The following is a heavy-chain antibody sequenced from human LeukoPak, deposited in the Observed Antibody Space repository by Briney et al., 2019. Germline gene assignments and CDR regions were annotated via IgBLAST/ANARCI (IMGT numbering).Heavy chain of an antibody. D-gene: IGHD4-17*01. J-gene: IGHJ4*02. CDR3: ARSLGEVFDY. V-gene: IGHV3-53*01. CDR2: IYSGGST. Sequence: GGSLRLSCAASGFTVSSNYMSWVHQAPGKGLEWVSVIYSGGSTYYADSVKGRFTISRDNSKNALYLQMNSLRAEDTAVYYCARSLGEVFDYWGQGTLVTVSS. CDR1: GFTVSSNY.